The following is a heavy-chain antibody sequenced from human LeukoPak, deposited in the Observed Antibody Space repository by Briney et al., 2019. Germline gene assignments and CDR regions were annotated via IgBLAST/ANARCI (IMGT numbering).Heavy chain of an antibody. D-gene: IGHD5-12*01. V-gene: IGHV3-13*01. CDR3: ARAPPYSGLDY. CDR2: IGTAGDT. CDR1: GFTFSSYD. J-gene: IGHJ4*02. Sequence: TGGSLRLSCAASGFTFSSYDMHWVRQATGKGLEWVSAIGTAGDTYYPGSVKGRFTISRENAKNSLYLQMNSLRAEDTAVYYCARAPPYSGLDYWGQGTLVTVSS.